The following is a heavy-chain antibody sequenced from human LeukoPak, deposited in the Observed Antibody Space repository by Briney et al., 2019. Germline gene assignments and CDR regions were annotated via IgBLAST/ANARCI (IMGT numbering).Heavy chain of an antibody. CDR2: INPNSGGT. V-gene: IGHV1-2*02. Sequence: ASVPVSCKPSGYTFTDYYMHWVRQAPGQELEWMEWINPNSGGTNFAQEFQGRVTMTRDTSISTAYMDLSSLTSDDTAVYYCARGSNLHCTSSTCRSVDLWGQGTLVTVSS. CDR3: ARGSNLHCTSSTCRSVDL. J-gene: IGHJ5*02. D-gene: IGHD2-2*01. CDR1: GYTFTDYY.